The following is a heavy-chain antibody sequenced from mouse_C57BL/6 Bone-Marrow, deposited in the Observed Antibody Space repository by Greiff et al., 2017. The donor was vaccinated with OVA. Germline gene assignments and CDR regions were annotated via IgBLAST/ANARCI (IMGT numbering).Heavy chain of an antibody. CDR3: TTRGNYGDY. CDR2: IDPENGDT. CDR1: GFNIKDDY. Sequence: VQLQQSGAELVRPGASVKLSCTASGFNIKDDYMHWVKQRPEQGLEWIGWIDPENGDTEYASKFQGKATITADTSSNTAYLQLSSLTSEDTAVYYCTTRGNYGDYWGQGTTFTVSS. V-gene: IGHV14-4*01. D-gene: IGHD2-1*01. J-gene: IGHJ2*01.